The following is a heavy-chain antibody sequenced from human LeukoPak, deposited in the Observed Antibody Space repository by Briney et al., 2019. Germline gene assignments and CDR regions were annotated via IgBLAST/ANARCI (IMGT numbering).Heavy chain of an antibody. CDR3: ARVDWYKFDY. V-gene: IGHV3-7*04. Sequence: GGSLRLSCAASGFTFSIYWMSWVRQAPGKGLEWVANINQDGGEKYYVDSVKGRFTISRDNAKNPLYLQMNILKAEDTAVYYCARVDWYKFDYWGQGTLVTVSS. CDR2: INQDGGEK. D-gene: IGHD3-9*01. CDR1: GFTFSIYW. J-gene: IGHJ4*02.